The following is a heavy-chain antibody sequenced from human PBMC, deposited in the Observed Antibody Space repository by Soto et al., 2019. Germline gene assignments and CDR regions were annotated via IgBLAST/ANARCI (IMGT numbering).Heavy chain of an antibody. J-gene: IGHJ6*02. CDR2: FDPEDGET. V-gene: IGHV1-24*01. CDR3: STVLHGDDIYYYEDGMDV. D-gene: IGHD4-17*01. Sequence: GASVKVSCKVSGYTLTELSMHWVRQAPGKGLEWMGGFDPEDGETIYAQKFQGRVTMTEDTSTQPAYMELSSLRSEDTAVYYCSTVLHGDDIYYYEDGMDVWGQGATVTVSS. CDR1: GYTLTELS.